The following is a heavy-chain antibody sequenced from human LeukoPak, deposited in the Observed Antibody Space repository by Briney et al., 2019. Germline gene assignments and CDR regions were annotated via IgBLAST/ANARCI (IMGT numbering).Heavy chain of an antibody. D-gene: IGHD6-13*01. CDR3: ARDSANGIAADNWFDP. CDR2: ISSSGSTI. J-gene: IGHJ5*02. Sequence: GGSLRLSCAASGFTFSDYYMSWIRQAPGKGLEWVSYISSSGSTIYYADSVKGRFTISRDNAKNSLYLQMNSLRAEDTAVYYCARDSANGIAADNWFDPWGQGTLVTVSS. CDR1: GFTFSDYY. V-gene: IGHV3-11*04.